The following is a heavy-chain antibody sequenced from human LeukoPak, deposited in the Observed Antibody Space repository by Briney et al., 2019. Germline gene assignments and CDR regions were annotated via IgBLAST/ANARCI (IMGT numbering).Heavy chain of an antibody. V-gene: IGHV4-31*03. CDR1: GGSISSGGYY. J-gene: IGHJ5*02. CDR2: IYYSGST. D-gene: IGHD1-7*01. Sequence: SQTLSLTCTVSGGSISSGGYYWSWIRQHPGKGLEWIGYIYYSGSTYYNPSLKSRVTISVDTSKNQFSLKLSSVTPADTAVYYCAIGHSGYNWNFPLGNWFDPWGQGTLVTVSS. CDR3: AIGHSGYNWNFPLGNWFDP.